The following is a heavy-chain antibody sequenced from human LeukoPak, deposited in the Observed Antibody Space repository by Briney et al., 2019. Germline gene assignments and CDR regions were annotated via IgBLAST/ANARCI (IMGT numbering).Heavy chain of an antibody. CDR1: GFTVSSNY. Sequence: PGGSLRLSCAASGFTVSSNYMGWVRQAPGKGLEWVSVIYSGGSTYYADSVKGRFTISRDNSKNTLYLQMNSLRAEDTAVYYCARDRYCSGGSCYANWFDPWGQGTLVTVSS. CDR3: ARDRYCSGGSCYANWFDP. CDR2: IYSGGST. J-gene: IGHJ5*02. V-gene: IGHV3-66*01. D-gene: IGHD2-15*01.